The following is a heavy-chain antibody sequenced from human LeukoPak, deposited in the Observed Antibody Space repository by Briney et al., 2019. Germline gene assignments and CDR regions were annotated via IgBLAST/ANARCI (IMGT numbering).Heavy chain of an antibody. V-gene: IGHV4-34*01. D-gene: IGHD2-2*01. J-gene: IGHJ4*02. Sequence: SETLSLTCAVYGGSFSGYYWSWIRQPPGKGLEWIGEINHSGSTNYNPSLKSRVTISVDTSKNQFSLKLSSVTAADTAVYYCARRELDIVVVPAASHFDYWGQGTLVTVSS. CDR2: INHSGST. CDR1: GGSFSGYY. CDR3: ARRELDIVVVPAASHFDY.